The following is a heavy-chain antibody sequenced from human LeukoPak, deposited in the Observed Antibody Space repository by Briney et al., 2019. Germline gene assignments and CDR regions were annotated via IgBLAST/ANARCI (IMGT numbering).Heavy chain of an antibody. D-gene: IGHD3-10*01. V-gene: IGHV4-38-2*02. CDR2: IYHSGST. J-gene: IGHJ5*02. CDR3: AREIEVSGRYYYGSGSSPFDP. Sequence: SETLSLTCTVSGYSISSGYYWGWIRPPPGKGLEWIGSIYHSGSTYYNPSLKSRVTISVDTSKNQFSLKLSSVTAADTAVYYCAREIEVSGRYYYGSGSSPFDPWGQGTLVTVSS. CDR1: GYSISSGYY.